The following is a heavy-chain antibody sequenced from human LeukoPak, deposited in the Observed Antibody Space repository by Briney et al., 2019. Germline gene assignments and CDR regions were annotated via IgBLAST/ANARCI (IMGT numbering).Heavy chain of an antibody. CDR2: IIPIFGTA. CDR1: GGTFSSYA. CDR3: ASPKDGSGQALGY. V-gene: IGHV1-69*05. D-gene: IGHD3-22*01. J-gene: IGHJ4*02. Sequence: ASVKVSCKASGGTFSSYAISWVRQAPGQGLEWMGGIIPIFGTANYAQKFQGRVTITTDESTSTAYMELSSLRSEDTAVYYCASPKDGSGQALGYWGQGTLVTVSS.